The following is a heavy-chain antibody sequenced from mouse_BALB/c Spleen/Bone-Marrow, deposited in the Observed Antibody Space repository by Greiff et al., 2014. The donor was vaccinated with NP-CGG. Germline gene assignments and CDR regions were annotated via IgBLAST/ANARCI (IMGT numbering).Heavy chain of an antibody. CDR2: IHPNSGNT. V-gene: IGHV1S130*01. CDR3: AREKIYGNYLWYFDV. Sequence: SGSVLVRPGASVKLSCKASGYTFTSSWMHWAKQRPGQGLEWIGEIHPNSGNTNYNEKFKGKATLTVDTSSSTAYVDLSSPTSEDSAVYYCAREKIYGNYLWYFDVWGAGTTVTVSS. J-gene: IGHJ1*01. D-gene: IGHD2-1*01. CDR1: GYTFTSSW.